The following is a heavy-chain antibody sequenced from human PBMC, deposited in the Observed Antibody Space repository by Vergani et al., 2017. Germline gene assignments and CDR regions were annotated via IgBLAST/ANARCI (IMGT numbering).Heavy chain of an antibody. CDR2: INHSGST. CDR3: ARGPGVVVVAATRGGFDY. D-gene: IGHD2-15*01. J-gene: IGHJ4*02. Sequence: QVQLQQWGAGLLKPSETLSLTCAVYGGSFSGYYWSWIRQPPGKGLEWIGEINHSGSTNYNPSLKSRVTISVDTPKNQFSLKLSSVTAADTAVYYCARGPGVVVVAATRGGFDYWGQGTLVTVSS. CDR1: GGSFSGYY. V-gene: IGHV4-34*01.